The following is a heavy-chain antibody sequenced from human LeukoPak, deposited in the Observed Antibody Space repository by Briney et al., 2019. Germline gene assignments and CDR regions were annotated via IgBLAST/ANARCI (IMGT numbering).Heavy chain of an antibody. V-gene: IGHV3-64D*06. CDR3: ARLGGDDFDY. CDR1: GFRFSDYS. D-gene: IGHD3-16*01. CDR2: IRSNGGGT. Sequence: PGGSLRLSCSASGFRFSDYSMHWVRQAPGKGLEYVSAIRSNGGGTNYADSVKGRFTISRDNSKNTLYLQMSSLRAEDTAVYYCARLGGDDFDYWGQGTLVTVSS. J-gene: IGHJ4*02.